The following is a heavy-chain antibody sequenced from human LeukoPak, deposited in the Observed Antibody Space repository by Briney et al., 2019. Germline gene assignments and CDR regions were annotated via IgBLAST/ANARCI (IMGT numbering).Heavy chain of an antibody. J-gene: IGHJ3*02. V-gene: IGHV3-23*01. CDR1: GFTFSSYA. CDR2: ISGSGGST. D-gene: IGHD3-22*01. CDR3: AKFITMIVDAFDI. Sequence: PGGSLRLSCAASGFTFSSYAMSWVRQAPGKGLEWVSAISGSGGSTYYADSVKGRPTISRDNSKNTLYLQMNSLRAEDTAVYYCAKFITMIVDAFDIWGQGTMVTVSS.